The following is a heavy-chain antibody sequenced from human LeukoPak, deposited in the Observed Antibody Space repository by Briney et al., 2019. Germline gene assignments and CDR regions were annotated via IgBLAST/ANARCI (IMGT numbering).Heavy chain of an antibody. D-gene: IGHD3-22*01. CDR1: GYTFTSYG. V-gene: IGHV1-18*01. Sequence: ASVKVSCKASGYTFTSYGISWVRQAPGQGLEWMGWISAYNGNTNYAQKLQGRVTMTTDTSTSTAYMELRSLRSDDTAVYYCARDLLYYYDSSGTLSVSYYFDYWGQGTLVTVSS. CDR2: ISAYNGNT. CDR3: ARDLLYYYDSSGTLSVSYYFDY. J-gene: IGHJ4*02.